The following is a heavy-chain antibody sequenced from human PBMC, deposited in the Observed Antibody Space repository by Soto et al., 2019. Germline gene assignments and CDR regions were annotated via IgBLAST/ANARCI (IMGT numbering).Heavy chain of an antibody. CDR3: ATNLKNSYGAFDI. Sequence: PSTSVKVSCKVSGYTLTELSMHWVRQAPGKGLEWMGGFDPEDGETIYAQKFQGRVTMTEDTSTDTAYMELSSLRSEDTAVYYCATNLKNSYGAFDIWGQGTMVTVSS. D-gene: IGHD5-18*01. V-gene: IGHV1-24*01. CDR1: GYTLTELS. CDR2: FDPEDGET. J-gene: IGHJ3*02.